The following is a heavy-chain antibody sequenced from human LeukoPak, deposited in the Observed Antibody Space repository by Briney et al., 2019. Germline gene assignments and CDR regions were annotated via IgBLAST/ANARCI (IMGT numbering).Heavy chain of an antibody. Sequence: GGSLRLSCAASGFTFSSYWMHWVRQAPGKGLVWVSRINSDGSSTSYADSVKGRFTISRDNAKNTLYLQMNSLRAEDTAVYYCARVRYCSSTSCYRDYYYYMDVWGKGTTVTVSS. V-gene: IGHV3-74*01. D-gene: IGHD2-2*02. CDR3: ARVRYCSSTSCYRDYYYYMDV. CDR2: INSDGSST. CDR1: GFTFSSYW. J-gene: IGHJ6*03.